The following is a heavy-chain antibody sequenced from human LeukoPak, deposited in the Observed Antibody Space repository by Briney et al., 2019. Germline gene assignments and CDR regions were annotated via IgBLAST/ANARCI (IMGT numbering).Heavy chain of an antibody. V-gene: IGHV5-51*01. D-gene: IGHD3-22*01. J-gene: IGHJ4*02. CDR2: IYPGDSDT. CDR3: ARQVRYYYDSSGYSHFDC. Sequence: HGESLKISCKGSGYSFTSYWIGWVRPLPGKGLGWVGIIYPGDSDTRYSPPFQGQVTISADKFISTAYLQCSSLKASDTARYYCARQVRYYYDSSGYSHFDCWGRGTQVTVPS. CDR1: GYSFTSYW.